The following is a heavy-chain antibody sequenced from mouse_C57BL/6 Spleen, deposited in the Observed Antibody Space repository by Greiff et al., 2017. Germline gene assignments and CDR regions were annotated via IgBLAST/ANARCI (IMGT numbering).Heavy chain of an antibody. CDR2: IYPRSGNT. CDR1: GYTFTSYG. Sequence: QVQLQQSGAELARPGASVKLSCKASGYTFTSYGISWVKQRTGQGLEWIGEIYPRSGNTYYNEKFKGKATLTADKSSSTAYMELRSLTSDDSAVYCCARGITTVVAPYYFDYWGQGTTLTVSS. CDR3: ARGITTVVAPYYFDY. V-gene: IGHV1-81*01. D-gene: IGHD1-1*01. J-gene: IGHJ2*01.